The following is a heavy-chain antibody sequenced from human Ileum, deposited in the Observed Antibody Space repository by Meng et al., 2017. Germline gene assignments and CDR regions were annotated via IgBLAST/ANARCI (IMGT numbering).Heavy chain of an antibody. V-gene: IGHV3-66*04. CDR1: EFTVSNNY. CDR2: IYSGGNT. CDR3: AGHTELDC. J-gene: IGHJ4*02. Sequence: EVQLVESGGGLVQPGWSLRLSCAASEFTVSNNYMSWVRQAPGKGLEWVSLIYSGGNTKYADSVKGRFTISRDNSKNTLYLQMNSLRAEDTAVYYCAGHTELDCWGQGALVTVSS.